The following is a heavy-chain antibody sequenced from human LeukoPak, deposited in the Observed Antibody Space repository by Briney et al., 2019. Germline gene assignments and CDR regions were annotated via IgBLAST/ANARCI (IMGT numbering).Heavy chain of an antibody. CDR2: INPNNGGT. CDR3: ARITPNYYGSGSYYNGIFDY. J-gene: IGHJ4*02. CDR1: GYTFTGYY. D-gene: IGHD3-10*01. Sequence: ASVKVSCKASGYTFTGYYMHWVRQAPGQGLEWMGWINPNNGGTNYAQKFQGRVTMTRDTSISTAYMELSRLRSDDTAVYYCARITPNYYGSGSYYNGIFDYWGQGTLVTVSS. V-gene: IGHV1-2*02.